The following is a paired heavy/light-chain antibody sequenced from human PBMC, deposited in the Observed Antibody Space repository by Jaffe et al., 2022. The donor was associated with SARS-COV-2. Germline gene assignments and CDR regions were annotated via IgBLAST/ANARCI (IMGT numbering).Heavy chain of an antibody. J-gene: IGHJ3*02. CDR1: GGSISSYY. V-gene: IGHV4-59*01. D-gene: IGHD3-10*01. Sequence: QVQLQESGPGLVKPSETLSLTCTVSGGSISSYYWSWIRQSPGKGLEWIGYIYYSGNTKYNPSLKSRVTISVDTSKNQFSLKLSSVTAADTAVYYCARENRFFVAFDIWGQGTLVTVSS. CDR3: ARENRFFVAFDI. CDR2: IYYSGNT.
Light chain of an antibody. CDR1: QNVSSSY. CDR2: GAS. J-gene: IGKJ1*01. V-gene: IGKV3-20*01. Sequence: EIVLTQSPGTLSLSPGERATLSCRASQNVSSSYLAWYQQKPGQAPRLLIYGASNRATGIPDRFSGSGSGTDFTLSISRLEPEDFAVYYCQQYGSSLTWTFGQGTKVEIK. CDR3: QQYGSSLTWT.